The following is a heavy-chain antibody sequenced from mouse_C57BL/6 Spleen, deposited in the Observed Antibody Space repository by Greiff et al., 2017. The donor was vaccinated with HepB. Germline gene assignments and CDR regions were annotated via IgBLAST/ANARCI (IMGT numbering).Heavy chain of an antibody. CDR1: GYTFTSYW. V-gene: IGHV1-55*01. D-gene: IGHD1-1*01. CDR3: ASGSNYDWYFDV. CDR2: IYPGSGST. J-gene: IGHJ1*03. Sequence: QVQLQQPGAELVKPGASVKMSCKASGYTFTSYWITWVKQRPGQGLEWIGDIYPGSGSTNYNEKFKSKATLTVDTSSSTAYMQLSSLTSEDSAVYYCASGSNYDWYFDVWGTGTTVTVSS.